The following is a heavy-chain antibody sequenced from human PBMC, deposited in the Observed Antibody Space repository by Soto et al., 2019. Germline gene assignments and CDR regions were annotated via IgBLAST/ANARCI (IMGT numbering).Heavy chain of an antibody. Sequence: EVQLVESGGGLVQPGGSLRLTCVASGFPFSIYSMNWVRQAPGKGLEWSSYITSDTNTIKYADSVKGRFTISRDNAKKLVYLQLNSLRDEDTAVYFCARSVEGHFDYWGQGTVVTVSS. CDR2: ITSDTNTI. D-gene: IGHD6-19*01. CDR3: ARSVEGHFDY. J-gene: IGHJ4*02. V-gene: IGHV3-48*02. CDR1: GFPFSIYS.